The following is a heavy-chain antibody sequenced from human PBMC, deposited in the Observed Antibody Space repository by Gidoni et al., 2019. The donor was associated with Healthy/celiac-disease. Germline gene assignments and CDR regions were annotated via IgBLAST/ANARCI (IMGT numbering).Heavy chain of an antibody. D-gene: IGHD5-12*01. J-gene: IGHJ4*02. CDR3: ARDSGYDWKLWNQY. CDR2: INPNSGGT. Sequence: QVQLVQSGAEVQKPGASVKVSCKASGYTFTGYYMHWVRQAPGQGLEWMGRINPNSGGTNYAQKFQGRVTMTRDTSISTAYMELSRLRSDDTAVYYCARDSGYDWKLWNQYWGQGTLVTVSS. V-gene: IGHV1-2*06. CDR1: GYTFTGYY.